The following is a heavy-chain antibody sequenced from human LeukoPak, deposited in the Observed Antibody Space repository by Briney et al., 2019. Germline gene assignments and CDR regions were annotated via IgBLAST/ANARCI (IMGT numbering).Heavy chain of an antibody. CDR2: IIPIFGAA. V-gene: IGHV1-69*05. D-gene: IGHD2-21*02. J-gene: IGHJ4*02. CDR3: ARAVVVTAPLDY. CDR1: GGTFSSYA. Sequence: SVKVSCKASGGTFSSYAISWVRQAPGQGLEWMGRIIPIFGAANYAQKFQGRVTITTDESTSTAYMELSSLRSEDTAVYYCARAVVVTAPLDYWGQGTLVTVSS.